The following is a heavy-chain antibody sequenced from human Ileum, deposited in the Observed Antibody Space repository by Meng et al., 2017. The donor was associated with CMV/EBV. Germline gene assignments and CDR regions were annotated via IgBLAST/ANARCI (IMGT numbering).Heavy chain of an antibody. CDR1: GFRVSSNY. CDR2: IYAGGNA. D-gene: IGHD1-7*01. J-gene: IGHJ4*02. CDR3: ATRFSETSDALSGY. V-gene: IGHV3-53*01. Sequence: SCAASGFRVSSNYMTWVRQALGKGLEWVSIIYAGGNAYYSDTVRGRFTISRDTSKNTVYLQMNTLTAEDTALYYCATRFSETSDALSGYWGQGALVTVSS.